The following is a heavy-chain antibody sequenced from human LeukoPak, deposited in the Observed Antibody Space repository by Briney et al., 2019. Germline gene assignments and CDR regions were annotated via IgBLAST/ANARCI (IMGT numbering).Heavy chain of an antibody. V-gene: IGHV3-48*03. CDR3: ARAIAVSPWYFDL. D-gene: IGHD6-19*01. Sequence: PGGSLRLSCAASGFTFSRYELNWVRQAPGKGLEWVSYISSSGSIIYYADSVRGRFTISRDNAKNSLYLQMNSLRAEDTAVYYCARAIAVSPWYFDLWGRGTLVTVSS. CDR2: ISSSGSII. J-gene: IGHJ2*01. CDR1: GFTFSRYE.